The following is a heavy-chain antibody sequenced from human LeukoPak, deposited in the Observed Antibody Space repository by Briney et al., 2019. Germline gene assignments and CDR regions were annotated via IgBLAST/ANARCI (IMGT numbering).Heavy chain of an antibody. V-gene: IGHV1-69*13. D-gene: IGHD6-13*01. CDR1: GGTFSSYA. CDR2: IIPIFGTA. CDR3: ARKLDSWSYYYGMDV. J-gene: IGHJ6*02. Sequence: GASVTVSCTASGGTFSSYAISWVRQAPGQGLEWMGGIIPIFGTANYAQKFQGRVTITADESTSTAYMELSSLRSEDTAVYYCARKLDSWSYYYGMDVWGQGTTVTVSS.